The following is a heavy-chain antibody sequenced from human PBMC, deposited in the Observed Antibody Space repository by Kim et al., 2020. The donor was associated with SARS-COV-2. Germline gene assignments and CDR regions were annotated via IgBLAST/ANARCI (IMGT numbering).Heavy chain of an antibody. V-gene: IGHV4-34*01. D-gene: IGHD6-13*01. Sequence: SETLSLTCAVYGGSFSGYYWSWIRQPPGKGLEWIGEINHSGSTNYNPSLKSRVTISVDTSKNQFSLKLSSVTAADTAVYYCARGRYSSSWYLTRRYFDY. J-gene: IGHJ4*01. CDR3: ARGRYSSSWYLTRRYFDY. CDR2: INHSGST. CDR1: GGSFSGYY.